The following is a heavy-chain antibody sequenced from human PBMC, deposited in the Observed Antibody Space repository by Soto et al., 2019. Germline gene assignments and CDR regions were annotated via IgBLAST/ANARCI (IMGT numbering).Heavy chain of an antibody. D-gene: IGHD6-13*01. Sequence: PLETLSLTCSVSGGSMSNYYWTWIRQPPGKGLEWIGYVNYIGTTTYNPSLNSRVIISVDTSKTQFSLRMNSVTAADTAVYYCGRLHEGYSSTRIDSWGRGALVTVSS. CDR2: VNYIGTT. CDR1: GGSMSNYY. CDR3: GRLHEGYSSTRIDS. J-gene: IGHJ4*02. V-gene: IGHV4-59*08.